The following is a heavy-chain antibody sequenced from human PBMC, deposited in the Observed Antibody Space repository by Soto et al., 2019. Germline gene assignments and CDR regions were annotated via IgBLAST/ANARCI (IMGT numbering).Heavy chain of an antibody. V-gene: IGHV4-59*01. CDR2: VYYSGST. CDR3: ARDTVTTSDDAFDI. J-gene: IGHJ3*02. Sequence: WTWIRQPPGKRLEWIGYVYYSGSTNYNPSLKSRVTISVDMSKNQFSLKLSSVTAADTAVYYCARDTVTTSDDAFDIWGQGTMXTVSS. D-gene: IGHD4-17*01.